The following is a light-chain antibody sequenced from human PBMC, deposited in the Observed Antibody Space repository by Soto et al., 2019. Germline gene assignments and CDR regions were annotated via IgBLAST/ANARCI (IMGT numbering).Light chain of an antibody. J-gene: IGKJ1*01. V-gene: IGKV1-39*01. CDR2: ATS. Sequence: DIQMTQSLSSLSAYVGDRATITCRASQSISKYLSWFQQKPGKAPKLLIYATSSLQSGVPSRFSGSGSGTDFTLTISSLQPEDFATYYCQQSDSTPPWTFGQGTKVDIK. CDR3: QQSDSTPPWT. CDR1: QSISKY.